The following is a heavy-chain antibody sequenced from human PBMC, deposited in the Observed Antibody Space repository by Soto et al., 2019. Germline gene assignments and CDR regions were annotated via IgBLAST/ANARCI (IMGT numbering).Heavy chain of an antibody. D-gene: IGHD4-17*01. V-gene: IGHV4-39*01. Sequence: QLQLQESGPGLVKPSETLSLTCTVSGGSISSSSYYWGWIRQPPGKGLEWIGSIYYSGSTYYNPSLKSRVTISVDTSKNQFSLKLSSVTAADTAVYYCASETTVTTFGFEDYWGQGTLVTVSS. CDR3: ASETTVTTFGFEDY. CDR1: GGSISSSSYY. J-gene: IGHJ4*02. CDR2: IYYSGST.